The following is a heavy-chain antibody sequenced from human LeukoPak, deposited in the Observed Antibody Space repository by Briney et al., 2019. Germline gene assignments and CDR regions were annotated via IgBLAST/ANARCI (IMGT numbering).Heavy chain of an antibody. J-gene: IGHJ4*02. D-gene: IGHD3-9*01. Sequence: GGSLRLSCAASGFTFSSYAMSWVRQAPGKGLEWVSAISGGGGSTYYADSVKGRFTISRDNSKNTLYLQMNSLRAEDTAVYYCHNYDILTGIDYWGQGTLVTVSS. CDR3: HNYDILTGIDY. V-gene: IGHV3-23*01. CDR2: ISGGGGST. CDR1: GFTFSSYA.